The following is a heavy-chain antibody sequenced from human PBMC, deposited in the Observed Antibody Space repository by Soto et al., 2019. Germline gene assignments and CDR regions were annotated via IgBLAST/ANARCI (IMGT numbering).Heavy chain of an antibody. J-gene: IGHJ5*02. CDR2: IKQDGSEK. Sequence: EVQLVESGGGLVQPGGSLRLSCAASGFTFSSYWMSWVRQAPGKGLEWVANIKQDGSEKYYVDSVKGRFTISRDNAKNSLYLQMNSLRAEDTAVYYCASAQSSIAAYHNWFDPWGQGTLVTVSS. CDR3: ASAQSSIAAYHNWFDP. D-gene: IGHD6-6*01. V-gene: IGHV3-7*01. CDR1: GFTFSSYW.